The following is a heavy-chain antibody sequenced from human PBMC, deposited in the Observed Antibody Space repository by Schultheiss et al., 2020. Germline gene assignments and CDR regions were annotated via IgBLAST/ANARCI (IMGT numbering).Heavy chain of an antibody. CDR1: GFTFSSYW. CDR3: ARDIAGLVRGWLQFGEGGVGPFDP. D-gene: IGHD5-24*01. Sequence: GGSLRLSCAASGFTFSSYWMHWVRQAPGKGLVWVSRINSDGSSTSYADSVKGRFTISRDNAKNTLYLQMNSLRAEDTAVYYCARDIAGLVRGWLQFGEGGVGPFDPWGKGTLVTVSS. CDR2: INSDGSST. J-gene: IGHJ5*02. V-gene: IGHV3-74*01.